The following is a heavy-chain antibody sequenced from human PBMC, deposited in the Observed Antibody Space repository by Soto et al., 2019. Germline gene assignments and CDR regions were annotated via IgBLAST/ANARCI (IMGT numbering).Heavy chain of an antibody. Sequence: GGSLRLSCAASGFTFSDYYMSWIRQAPGKGLEWVSYISSSGSTIYYADSVKGRFTISRDNAKNSLYLQMNSLRAEDTAVYYCARDHDYIWGSYRYTLARYFDYWGQGTLVTVSS. V-gene: IGHV3-11*01. CDR1: GFTFSDYY. J-gene: IGHJ4*02. CDR3: ARDHDYIWGSYRYTLARYFDY. CDR2: ISSSGSTI. D-gene: IGHD3-16*02.